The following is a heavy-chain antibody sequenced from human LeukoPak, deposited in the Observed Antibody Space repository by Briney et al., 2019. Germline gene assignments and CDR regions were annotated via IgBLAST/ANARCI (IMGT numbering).Heavy chain of an antibody. V-gene: IGHV1-69*05. CDR2: IIPIFGTA. CDR3: ARGGYSYGYYYYYYRDV. Sequence: SVKVSCKASGGTFSSYAISWVRQAPGQGLEWMGGIIPIFGTANYAQKFQGRVTITTDESTSTAYMELSSLRSEDTAVYYCARGGYSYGYYYYYYRDVWGKGTTVTVSS. CDR1: GGTFSSYA. D-gene: IGHD5-18*01. J-gene: IGHJ6*03.